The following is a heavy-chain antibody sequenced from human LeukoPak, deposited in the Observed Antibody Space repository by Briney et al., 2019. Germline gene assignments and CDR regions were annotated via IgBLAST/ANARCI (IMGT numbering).Heavy chain of an antibody. J-gene: IGHJ4*02. CDR3: GRGRWLQFGYFDY. V-gene: IGHV3-33*01. Sequence: PGRSLRLSCAASGFTFSSYGMHWVRQAPGKGLEWVAVIWYDGSNKYYADSVKGRFTISRDKSKNTLYLQMNRLRAEDTAVDYWGRGRWLQFGYFDYWGQGTLVTVSS. CDR1: GFTFSSYG. CDR2: IWYDGSNK. D-gene: IGHD5-24*01.